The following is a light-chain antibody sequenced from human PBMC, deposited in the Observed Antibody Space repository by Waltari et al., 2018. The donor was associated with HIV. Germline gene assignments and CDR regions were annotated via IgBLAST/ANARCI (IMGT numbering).Light chain of an antibody. J-gene: IGLJ1*01. V-gene: IGLV2-14*01. CDR1: SSYVGGYNY. CDR2: EVN. Sequence: QSALTQPASVSGSPGQSITISCTGTSSYVGGYNYVSWYQQHPGKAPKLMIYEVNNRPSGVSNRFSGSKSGNTASLTISGLQAEDEADYYCSSYTISSTLVFGTGTKVTVL. CDR3: SSYTISSTLV.